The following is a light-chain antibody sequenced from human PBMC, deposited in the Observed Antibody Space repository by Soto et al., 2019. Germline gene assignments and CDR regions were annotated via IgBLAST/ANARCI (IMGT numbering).Light chain of an antibody. V-gene: IGLV2-23*01. CDR2: EGS. Sequence: QSVLTQPASVSGSPGQSITISCTGTNSDVGNFKFVSWYQRHPGKAPKFMIYEGSKRPSGVSNRFSGSKSGNTASLTISGLQAEDEADYYCCSYAGSSTWVFGGGTKLTVL. CDR1: NSDVGNFKF. J-gene: IGLJ3*02. CDR3: CSYAGSSTWV.